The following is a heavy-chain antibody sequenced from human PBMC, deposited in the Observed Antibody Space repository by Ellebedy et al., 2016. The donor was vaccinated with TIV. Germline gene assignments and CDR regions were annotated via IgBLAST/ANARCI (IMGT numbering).Heavy chain of an antibody. CDR1: GASISSHF. CDR3: ATSTTWWPYYFDF. D-gene: IGHD2/OR15-2a*01. J-gene: IGHJ4*02. CDR2: MLYSGSS. V-gene: IGHV4-59*11. Sequence: MPSETLSLTCTVSGASISSHFWSWIRQPPGKGLQWIGYMLYSGSSNYNPSLKSRVTISIDPSKNQFSLKLSSVTAADTAVYYCATSTTWWPYYFDFWGQGTLVTVSS.